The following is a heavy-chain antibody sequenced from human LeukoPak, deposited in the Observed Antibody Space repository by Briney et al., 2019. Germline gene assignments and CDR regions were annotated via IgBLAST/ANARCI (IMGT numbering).Heavy chain of an antibody. CDR1: GFTFSRYS. CDR3: ARGENNYGYYYFDY. Sequence: GGSLRLSCAASGFTFSRYSMNWVRQAPGKGLEWVSSISSSSSYIYYADSVKGRFTISRDNAKNSLYLQMNSLRAEDTAVYYRARGENNYGYYYFDYWGQGTPVTVSS. CDR2: ISSSSSYI. D-gene: IGHD5-18*01. V-gene: IGHV3-21*01. J-gene: IGHJ4*02.